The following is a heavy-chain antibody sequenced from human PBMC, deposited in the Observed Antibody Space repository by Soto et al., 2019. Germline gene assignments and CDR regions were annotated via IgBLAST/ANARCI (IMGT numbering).Heavy chain of an antibody. Sequence: PVGSLRLSCAASGFSFSFYWMSWVRQAPGKGLEWVANIKQDGGTQYYVDSVKGRFTISRDNAKNSLYLQMNNLRAEDTGVYYCARVRLEYSNKPYCFDNWGRGTQVTVSS. D-gene: IGHD4-4*01. CDR1: GFSFSFYW. CDR3: ARVRLEYSNKPYCFDN. CDR2: IKQDGGTQ. J-gene: IGHJ4*02. V-gene: IGHV3-7*01.